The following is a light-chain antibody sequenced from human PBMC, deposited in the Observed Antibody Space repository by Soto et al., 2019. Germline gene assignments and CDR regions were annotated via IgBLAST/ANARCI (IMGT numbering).Light chain of an antibody. CDR2: DVT. CDR3: SSYAGSSVPVA. CDR1: SSDVGGYNF. V-gene: IGLV2-8*01. J-gene: IGLJ2*01. Sequence: QSALTQPPSASGSPGQSVTISCTGASSDVGGYNFDSWYQQHPGKAPKLMIYDVTKRPSGVPDRFSGSKSGNTASLTVSGLQADDEADYYCSSYAGSSVPVAFGGGTKVTVL.